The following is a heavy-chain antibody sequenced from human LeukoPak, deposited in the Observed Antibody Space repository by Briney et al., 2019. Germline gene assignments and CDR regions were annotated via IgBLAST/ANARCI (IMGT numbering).Heavy chain of an antibody. J-gene: IGHJ3*02. D-gene: IGHD2-21*02. V-gene: IGHV5-51*01. CDR2: IYPGDSDT. Sequence: GESLKISCKGSGYSFTSYWIGWVRQMPGKGLEWMGIIYPGDSDTRYSPSFQGQVTISADKSISTAYLQWSSLKASDTAMYYCARGVVTATILNAFDIWGQGTMVTVSS. CDR1: GYSFTSYW. CDR3: ARGVVTATILNAFDI.